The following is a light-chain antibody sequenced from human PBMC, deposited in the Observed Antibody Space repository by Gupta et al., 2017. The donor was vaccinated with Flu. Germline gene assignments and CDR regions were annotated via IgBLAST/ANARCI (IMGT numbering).Light chain of an antibody. V-gene: IGKV2-30*01. CDR2: KFS. CDR1: QSLVYSEGNTY. CDR3: MQGTHWPWT. J-gene: IGKJ1*01. Sequence: DVVMTQSPLSLPVTLGQPASISCRSSQSLVYSEGNTYLNWFHQRPGQSPRRLIYKFSNRDSGVPDRCGGTGSGTDFTLKISRVEAEDVGIYYCMQGTHWPWTFGQGTKVEIK.